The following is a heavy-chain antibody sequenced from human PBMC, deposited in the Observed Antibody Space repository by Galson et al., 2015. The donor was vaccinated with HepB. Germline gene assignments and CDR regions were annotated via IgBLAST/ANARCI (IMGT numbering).Heavy chain of an antibody. V-gene: IGHV3-21*01. Sequence: SLRLSCAASGFTFSSYSMNWVRQAPGKGLEWVSSISSSSSYIYYADSVKGRFTISRDNAKNSLYLQMNSLRAEDTAVYYCARDRGVATITDYYYYYGMDVWGQGTTVTVSS. CDR1: GFTFSSYS. CDR3: ARDRGVATITDYYYYYGMDV. CDR2: ISSSSSYI. D-gene: IGHD5-12*01. J-gene: IGHJ6*02.